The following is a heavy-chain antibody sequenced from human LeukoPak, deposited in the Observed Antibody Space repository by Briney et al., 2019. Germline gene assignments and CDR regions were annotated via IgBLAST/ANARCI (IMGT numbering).Heavy chain of an antibody. CDR2: IYYSGST. CDR3: ARVGRLTGSDFDY. D-gene: IGHD1-14*01. Sequence: PSETLSLTCTVSGCSISSYYWSWIRQPPGKGLEWIGYIYYSGSTNYNPSLKSRVTISVDTSKNQFSLKLSSVTAADTAVYYCARVGRLTGSDFDYWGQGTLVTVSS. CDR1: GCSISSYY. V-gene: IGHV4-59*01. J-gene: IGHJ4*02.